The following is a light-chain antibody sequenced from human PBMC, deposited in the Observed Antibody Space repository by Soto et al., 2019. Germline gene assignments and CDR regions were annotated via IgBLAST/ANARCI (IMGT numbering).Light chain of an antibody. CDR3: SSYTTTNTLV. V-gene: IGLV2-14*01. J-gene: IGLJ1*01. CDR1: SSDVGAYRY. CDR2: EVS. Sequence: QSALTRPASVSGSPGQSITISCTGTSSDVGAYRYVSWYQQHPGKAPKLIIYEVSNRPSGVSNRFSGSKSGNTASLTVSELQAEDEADYYCSSYTTTNTLVFGTGTKVTVL.